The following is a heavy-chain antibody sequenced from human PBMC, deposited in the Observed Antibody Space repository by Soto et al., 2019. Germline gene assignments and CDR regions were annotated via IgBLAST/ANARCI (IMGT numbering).Heavy chain of an antibody. Sequence: GGSLRLSCAASGFTFSSYGMHWVRQAPGKGLEWVAVISYDGSNKYYADSVKGRFTISRDNSKNTLYLQMNSLRAEDTAVYYCAKSPPAVAGYFDYWGQGTLVTV. CDR1: GFTFSSYG. J-gene: IGHJ4*02. D-gene: IGHD6-19*01. CDR2: ISYDGSNK. CDR3: AKSPPAVAGYFDY. V-gene: IGHV3-30*18.